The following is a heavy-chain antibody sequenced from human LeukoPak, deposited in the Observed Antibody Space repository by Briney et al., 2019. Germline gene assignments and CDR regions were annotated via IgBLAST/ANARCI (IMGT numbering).Heavy chain of an antibody. CDR1: GVSFSGYY. CDR2: INHSGST. V-gene: IGHV4-34*01. D-gene: IGHD5-18*01. Sequence: SETLSLTCAVYGVSFSGYYWSWIRQPPGKGLEWIGEINHSGSTNYNPSLKSRVTISVDTSKNQFSLKLSSVTAADTAVYYCARTGIQLSDFDYWGQGTLVTVSS. J-gene: IGHJ4*02. CDR3: ARTGIQLSDFDY.